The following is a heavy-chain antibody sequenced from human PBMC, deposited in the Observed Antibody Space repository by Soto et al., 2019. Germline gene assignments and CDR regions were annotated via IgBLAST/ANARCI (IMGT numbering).Heavy chain of an antibody. Sequence: QVQLVESGGGVVQPGRSLRLSCAASGFTFSSYVMHWVRQAPGKGLEWVAVISYDGSNKYYADSVKGRFTISRDNSKNTLYLQMNSLRAEDTAVYYCASSTTVMYFDYWGQGTLVTVSS. CDR3: ASSTTVMYFDY. CDR1: GFTFSSYV. V-gene: IGHV3-30-3*01. J-gene: IGHJ4*02. CDR2: ISYDGSNK. D-gene: IGHD4-17*01.